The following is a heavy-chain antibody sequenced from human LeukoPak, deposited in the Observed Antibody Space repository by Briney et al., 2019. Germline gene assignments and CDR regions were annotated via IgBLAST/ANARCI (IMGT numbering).Heavy chain of an antibody. V-gene: IGHV1-69*05. J-gene: IGHJ4*02. CDR2: IIPIFGTA. D-gene: IGHD3-22*01. CDR1: GGTFSSYA. CDR3: ARDRVLDSSGYSGSRYYFDY. Sequence: ASVKVSCKASGGTFSSYAISWVRQAPGQGLEWMGRIIPIFGTASYAQKFQGRVTITTDESTSTAYMELSSLRSEDTAAYYCARDRVLDSSGYSGSRYYFDYWGQGTLVTVSS.